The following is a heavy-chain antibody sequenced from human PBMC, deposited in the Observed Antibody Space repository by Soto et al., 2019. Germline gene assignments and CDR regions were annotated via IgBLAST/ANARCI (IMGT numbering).Heavy chain of an antibody. J-gene: IGHJ4*02. Sequence: EVQLLESGGGLVQPGGSLRLSCAASGFTFSSYAMNWVRQAPGKGLEWVSSVSGGGDGTYYADSVKGRFTISRDNSKNTLYLQMNSLRAQDTAVYFCTKGPIFGVVTHYFESWGQGTLVTVSS. CDR1: GFTFSSYA. V-gene: IGHV3-23*01. CDR3: TKGPIFGVVTHYFES. CDR2: VSGGGDGT. D-gene: IGHD3-3*01.